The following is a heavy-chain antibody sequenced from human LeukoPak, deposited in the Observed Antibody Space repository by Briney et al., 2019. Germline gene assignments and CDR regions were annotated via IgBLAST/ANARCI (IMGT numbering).Heavy chain of an antibody. CDR2: INPNSGGT. Sequence: ASVKVSCKASGYTFTGYYMHWVRQAPGQGLEWMGWINPNSGGTNYAQKFQGRVTMTRGTSISTAYMELSRLRSDDTAVYYCARDLRVVPAAIKEGFDYRGQGTLVTVSS. V-gene: IGHV1-2*02. CDR3: ARDLRVVPAAIKEGFDY. CDR1: GYTFTGYY. D-gene: IGHD2-2*02. J-gene: IGHJ4*02.